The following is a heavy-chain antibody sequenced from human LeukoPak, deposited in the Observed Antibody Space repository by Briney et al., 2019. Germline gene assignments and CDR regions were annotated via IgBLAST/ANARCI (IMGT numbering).Heavy chain of an antibody. Sequence: ASVKVSCKASGYTFTSYGISWVRQAPGQGLEWMGWISAYNGNTNYAQKLQGRVTMTTDTSTSTAYMELRSLRSDDTAVYYCARAPSPLYYDILTGPDYWGQGTLVTVSS. CDR3: ARAPSPLYYDILTGPDY. V-gene: IGHV1-18*01. CDR1: GYTFTSYG. CDR2: ISAYNGNT. J-gene: IGHJ4*02. D-gene: IGHD3-9*01.